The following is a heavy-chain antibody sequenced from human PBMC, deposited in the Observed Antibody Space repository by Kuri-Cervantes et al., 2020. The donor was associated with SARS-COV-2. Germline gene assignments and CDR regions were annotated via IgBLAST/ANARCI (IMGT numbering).Heavy chain of an antibody. Sequence: GSLRLSCTVSGGSINNYYWSWIRQPPGEGLEWIGYIYDSANTNYNTSLRSRVTMSVDTSKNQVSLKLTSVTAADTAVYFCARVGVRSYGVLDYWGQGTLVTVSS. D-gene: IGHD5-18*01. CDR3: ARVGVRSYGVLDY. J-gene: IGHJ4*02. V-gene: IGHV4-59*01. CDR2: IYDSANT. CDR1: GGSINNYY.